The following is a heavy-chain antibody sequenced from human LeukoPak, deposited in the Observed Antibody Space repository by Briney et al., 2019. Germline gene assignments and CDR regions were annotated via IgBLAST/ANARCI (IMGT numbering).Heavy chain of an antibody. CDR3: ARAVGCSSTSCYYYYYMDV. CDR2: INPNSGGT. J-gene: IGHJ6*03. D-gene: IGHD2-2*01. CDR1: GYTFTGYC. Sequence: ASVKVSCKASGYTFTGYCMHWVRQAPGQGLEWMGWINPNSGGTNYAQKFQGRVTMTRDTSISTAYMELSRLRSDDTAVYYCARAVGCSSTSCYYYYYMDVWGKGTTVTVSS. V-gene: IGHV1-2*02.